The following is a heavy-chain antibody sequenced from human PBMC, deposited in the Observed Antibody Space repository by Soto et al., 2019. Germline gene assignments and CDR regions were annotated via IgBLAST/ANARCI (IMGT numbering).Heavy chain of an antibody. CDR3: AHIRLPVWRLRFDAGGGLGIDT. D-gene: IGHD3-16*01. CDR2: FYWDDDK. CDR1: GFSLSTSGVG. V-gene: IGHV2-5*02. Sequence: QITLKESGPTLVKPTQTLTLTCTFSGFSLSTSGVGVGWIRQPPGKALEWIALFYWDDDKRYSPSLKSRLTITKDTSKNRVVLTMTNMDPENTATYYCAHIRLPVWRLRFDAGGGLGIDTWGQAPLVTDSP. J-gene: IGHJ5*02.